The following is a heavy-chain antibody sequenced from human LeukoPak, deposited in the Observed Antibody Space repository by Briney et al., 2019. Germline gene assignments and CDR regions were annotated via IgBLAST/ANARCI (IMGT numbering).Heavy chain of an antibody. V-gene: IGHV1-69*04. D-gene: IGHD4-23*01. CDR2: IIPIFGIA. Sequence: SVKVSCKASGGTFSSYAISWVRQAPGQGLEWMGRIIPIFGIANYAQKFQGRVTITADKSTSTAYMELSSLRSEDTAVYYCARDSTTVVTMSGLRSPVEYWGQGTLVTVSS. J-gene: IGHJ4*02. CDR3: ARDSTTVVTMSGLRSPVEY. CDR1: GGTFSSYA.